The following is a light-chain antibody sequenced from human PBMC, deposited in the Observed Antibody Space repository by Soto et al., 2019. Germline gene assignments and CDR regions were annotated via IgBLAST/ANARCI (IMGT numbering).Light chain of an antibody. J-gene: IGLJ1*01. CDR2: GNT. CDR3: QSYDDSLSVHYV. V-gene: IGLV1-40*01. Sequence: QSVLTQPPSVSGATRQRVTISCTGSSSNIGSTYDVQWYQQLPGTAPKLLIHGNTNRPSGVPDRLSGSKSGTSASLAITGLQADDEADYYCQSYDDSLSVHYVFGTGTKLTVL. CDR1: SSNIGSTYD.